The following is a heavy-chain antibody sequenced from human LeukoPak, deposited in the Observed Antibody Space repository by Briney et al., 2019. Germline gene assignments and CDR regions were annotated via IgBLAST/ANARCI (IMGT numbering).Heavy chain of an antibody. CDR2: IYYSGST. Sequence: SETLSLTCTVSGGSISSYYWSWIRQPPGKGLEWIGYIYYSGSTNYNPSLKSRVTISVDTSKNQFSLKLSSVTAADTAVYYCARDLLPDVEMATTFDYWGQGTLVTVSS. CDR1: GGSISSYY. V-gene: IGHV4-59*01. D-gene: IGHD5-24*01. J-gene: IGHJ4*02. CDR3: ARDLLPDVEMATTFDY.